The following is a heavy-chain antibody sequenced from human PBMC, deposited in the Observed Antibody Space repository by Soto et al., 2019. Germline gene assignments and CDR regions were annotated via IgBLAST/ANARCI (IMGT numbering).Heavy chain of an antibody. Sequence: GGSLRLSCAASGFTFSSYAMHWVRQAPGKGLEWVAVISYDGSNKYYADSVKGRFTISRDNSKNTLYLQMNSLRAEDTAVYYCARDYRRSVVITQYYYYGMDVWGQGTTVTVSS. J-gene: IGHJ6*02. CDR3: ARDYRRSVVITQYYYYGMDV. CDR2: ISYDGSNK. CDR1: GFTFSSYA. V-gene: IGHV3-30-3*01. D-gene: IGHD3-22*01.